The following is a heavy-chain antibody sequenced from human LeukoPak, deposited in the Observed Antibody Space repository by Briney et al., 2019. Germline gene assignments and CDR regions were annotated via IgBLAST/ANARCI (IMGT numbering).Heavy chain of an antibody. CDR1: GGSISSSSYY. D-gene: IGHD5-18*01. Sequence: PSETLSLTCTVSGGSISSSSYYWGWIRQPRGKGLEWIGRIYYSGSTYYNPSLKSRVTISVDTSKNQFSLKLSSVTAADTAVYYCATPHGYSYGLDYWGQGTLVTVSS. CDR3: ATPHGYSYGLDY. CDR2: IYYSGST. J-gene: IGHJ4*02. V-gene: IGHV4-39*07.